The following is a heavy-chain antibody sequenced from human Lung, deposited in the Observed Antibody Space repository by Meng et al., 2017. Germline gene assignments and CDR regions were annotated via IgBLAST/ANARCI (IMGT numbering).Heavy chain of an antibody. Sequence: EVQLVEAGGGLVRRGGYLRLSCAGSGFTFSNAWMTWVRQAPGKGLEWIGSMKSNVDGGTVDYAAALKGRFFISRDDSKNMFYLQMNSLKSEDTAVYYCTGHIDYWGHGTLVTVSS. CDR3: TGHIDY. CDR1: GFTFSNAW. V-gene: IGHV3-15*01. J-gene: IGHJ4*01. CDR2: MKSNVDGGTV.